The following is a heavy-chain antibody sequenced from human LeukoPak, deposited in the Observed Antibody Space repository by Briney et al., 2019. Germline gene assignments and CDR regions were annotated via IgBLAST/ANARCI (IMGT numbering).Heavy chain of an antibody. Sequence: QPGRSLRLSCAASGFTFDDYAMHWVRQASGKGLEWVSGISWNSGSIGYADSVKGRFTISRDNAKNSLYLQMNSLRAEDTALYYCAKDRTYGDYGYFDYWGQGTLVTVSS. D-gene: IGHD4-17*01. CDR1: GFTFDDYA. J-gene: IGHJ4*02. V-gene: IGHV3-9*01. CDR2: ISWNSGSI. CDR3: AKDRTYGDYGYFDY.